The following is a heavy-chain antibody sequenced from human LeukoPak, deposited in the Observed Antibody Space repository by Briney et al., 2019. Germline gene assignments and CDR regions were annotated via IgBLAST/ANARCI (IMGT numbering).Heavy chain of an antibody. CDR3: ALELVVPAALERLNAFDI. Sequence: PSETLSLTCAVYGGSFSGYYWSWIRQPPGKGLEWIGETNHSGSTNYNPSLKSRVTISVDTSKNQFSLNLTSVTAADTAVYYCALELVVPAALERLNAFDIWGHGTMVTVSS. CDR1: GGSFSGYY. D-gene: IGHD2-2*01. CDR2: TNHSGST. J-gene: IGHJ3*02. V-gene: IGHV4-34*01.